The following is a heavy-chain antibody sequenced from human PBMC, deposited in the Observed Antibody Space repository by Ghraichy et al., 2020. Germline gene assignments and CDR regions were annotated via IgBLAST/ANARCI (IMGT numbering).Heavy chain of an antibody. Sequence: SETLSLTCTVSGGSISRSSYYWGWIRQPPGKGLEWIMSLYYSRSTYRTPSLKSRVTISVDTSKNQFSLRLTSVTAADTAVYYCARHVADSSWYSYYFYYWGDETLLIVVS. CDR2: LYYSRST. V-gene: IGHV4-39*01. D-gene: IGHD3-22*01. CDR1: GGSISRSSYY. CDR3: ARHVADSSWYSYYFYY. J-gene: IGHJ4*01.